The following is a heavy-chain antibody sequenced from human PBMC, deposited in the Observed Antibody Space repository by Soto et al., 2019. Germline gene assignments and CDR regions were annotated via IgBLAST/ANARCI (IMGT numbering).Heavy chain of an antibody. CDR2: INHSGST. D-gene: IGHD3-3*01. Sequence: PSETLSLTCAVYGGSFSGYYWSWIRQPPGKGLEWIGEINHSGSTNYNPSLKSRVTISVDTSKNQFSLKLSSVTAADTAAYYCARGVKVAITIFGVVSHWYFDLWGRGTLVTVSS. CDR3: ARGVKVAITIFGVVSHWYFDL. J-gene: IGHJ2*01. V-gene: IGHV4-34*01. CDR1: GGSFSGYY.